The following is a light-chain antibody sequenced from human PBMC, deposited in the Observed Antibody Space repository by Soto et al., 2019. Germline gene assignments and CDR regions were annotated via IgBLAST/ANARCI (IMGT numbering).Light chain of an antibody. J-gene: IGKJ1*01. V-gene: IGKV1-5*01. CDR2: DGS. CDR1: QSIGSW. CDR3: HSGT. Sequence: DIQMTQSPSTLSASLGDRVPITCRASQSIGSWLAWYQQKPGKAPKLLIYDGSTLDSGVPSRFSGSESDTEFTLTINSLQSDDLATCFCHSGTLGQGTKVDIK.